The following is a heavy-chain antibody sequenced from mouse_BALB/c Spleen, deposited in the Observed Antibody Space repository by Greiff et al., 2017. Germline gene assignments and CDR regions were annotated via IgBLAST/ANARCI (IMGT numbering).Heavy chain of an antibody. CDR1: GYTFTSYW. D-gene: IGHD2-14*01. CDR2: IYPGDGDT. V-gene: IGHV1-87*01. CDR3: ARSPYYRYDYAMDY. J-gene: IGHJ4*01. Sequence: QVQLQQSGAELARPGASVKLSCKASGYTFTSYWMQWVKQRPGQGLEWIGAIYPGDGDTRYTQKFKGKATLTADKSSSTAYMQLSSLASEDSAVYYCARSPYYRYDYAMDYWGQGTSVTVSS.